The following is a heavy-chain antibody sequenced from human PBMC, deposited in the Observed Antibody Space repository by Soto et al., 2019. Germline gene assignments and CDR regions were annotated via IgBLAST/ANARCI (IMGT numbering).Heavy chain of an antibody. CDR1: DDSIISSNW. CDR2: IYHTGST. D-gene: IGHD6-19*01. Sequence: SETLSLTCTVSDDSIISSNWWSWVRQSPGKGLEWIGEIYHTGSTNYNPSIKSRVTMSVDKSKNQFSLKLSSVTAADKAVYYCARVTVAYYFDFWGPGALVTVS. V-gene: IGHV4-4*02. CDR3: ARVTVAYYFDF. J-gene: IGHJ4*02.